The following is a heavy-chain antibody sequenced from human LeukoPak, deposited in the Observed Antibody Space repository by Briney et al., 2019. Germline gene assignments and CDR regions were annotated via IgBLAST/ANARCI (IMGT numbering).Heavy chain of an antibody. V-gene: IGHV1-18*01. CDR1: GYTFTSYG. J-gene: IGHJ4*02. CDR2: ISAYNGNT. D-gene: IGHD3-10*01. CDR3: ARSTPDYDGSGSYSH. Sequence: GDSVKVSCKASGYTFTSYGISWVRQAPGQGLEWMGWISAYNGNTNYAQKLQGRVTMTRDTSTSTAYMELRSLRSDDTAVYYCARSTPDYDGSGSYSHWGQRTLGTVSS.